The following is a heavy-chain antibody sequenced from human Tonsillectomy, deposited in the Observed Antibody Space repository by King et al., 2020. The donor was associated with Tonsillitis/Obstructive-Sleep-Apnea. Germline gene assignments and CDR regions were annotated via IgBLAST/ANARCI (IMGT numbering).Heavy chain of an antibody. CDR3: ARGSIVVVAAGDY. Sequence: VQLQESGPGLVKPSETLSLTCTVSGASVSSGNYYWSWIRQPPGKGLEWIGYIYNSGSTHYNPSLKSRVTISVDTSKNQFSLKLSSVTAADTAVYYCARGSIVVVAAGDYWGQGTLVTVSS. J-gene: IGHJ4*02. CDR1: GASVSSGNYY. V-gene: IGHV4-61*01. D-gene: IGHD2-15*01. CDR2: IYNSGST.